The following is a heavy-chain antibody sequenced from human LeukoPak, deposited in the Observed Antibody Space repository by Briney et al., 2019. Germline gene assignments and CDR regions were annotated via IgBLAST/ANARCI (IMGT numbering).Heavy chain of an antibody. Sequence: GALRLSCAASGFTFSSYEMNWVRQAPGKGLEWVSYISSSGSTIYYADSVKGRFTISRDNAKNSLYLQMNSLRAEDTAVYYCAGSQIFTLDYWGQGTLVTVSS. CDR3: AGSQIFTLDY. D-gene: IGHD3-9*01. CDR1: GFTFSSYE. J-gene: IGHJ4*02. V-gene: IGHV3-48*03. CDR2: ISSSGSTI.